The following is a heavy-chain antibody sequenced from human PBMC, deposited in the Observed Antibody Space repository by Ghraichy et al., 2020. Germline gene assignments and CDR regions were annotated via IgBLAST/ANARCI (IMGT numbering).Heavy chain of an antibody. D-gene: IGHD2-2*01. Sequence: SETLSLTCAVYGGSFSGYYWSWIRQPPGKGLEWIGEINHSGSTNYNPSLKSRVTISVDTSKNQFSLKLSSVTAADTAVYYCARGWPPTFIVVVPAAIQSWFDPWGQGTLVTVSS. J-gene: IGHJ5*02. V-gene: IGHV4-34*01. CDR2: INHSGST. CDR3: ARGWPPTFIVVVPAAIQSWFDP. CDR1: GGSFSGYY.